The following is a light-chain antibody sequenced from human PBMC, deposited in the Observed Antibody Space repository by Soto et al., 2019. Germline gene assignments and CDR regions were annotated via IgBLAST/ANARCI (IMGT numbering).Light chain of an antibody. Sequence: QSVLTQPASVSGSPGQSITISCTGTISDVGGHNYVSWYQQHPGKAPKLMIYEVSYRPSGVSSRFSGSKSGNTASLPISGPQAEDEAAYTCSSVTSSSTHFVFGTGTKLTVL. CDR3: SSVTSSSTHFV. J-gene: IGLJ1*01. CDR2: EVS. V-gene: IGLV2-14*01. CDR1: ISDVGGHNY.